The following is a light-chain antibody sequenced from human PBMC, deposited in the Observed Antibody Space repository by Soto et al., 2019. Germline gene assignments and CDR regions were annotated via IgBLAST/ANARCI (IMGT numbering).Light chain of an antibody. Sequence: QSRLTQPPSMSAAPGQRVTISCSGSSSNIAKNSVSWYQLLPGAAPKLLIYDNDYRPSGIPDRFSGYKSGSSATLGITGLLPGDEADYYCGAWDTSLNFVIFGGGTKLTVL. CDR2: DND. CDR1: SSNIAKNS. J-gene: IGLJ2*01. CDR3: GAWDTSLNFVI. V-gene: IGLV1-51*01.